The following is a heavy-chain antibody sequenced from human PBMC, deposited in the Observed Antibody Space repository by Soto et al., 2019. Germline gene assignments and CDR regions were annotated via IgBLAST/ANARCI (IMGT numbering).Heavy chain of an antibody. D-gene: IGHD2-15*01. CDR2: IYYSGST. Sequence: QVQLQESGPGLVKPSQTLSLTCTVSGGSISSGGYYWSWIRQHPGKGLEWIGYIYYSGSTYYNPSLKSRVTISVDTSKNQFSLKLSSVTAADTAVYYCARDTVRRDDLYCSGGSCYSDERYFDYWGQGTLVTVSS. V-gene: IGHV4-31*03. CDR3: ARDTVRRDDLYCSGGSCYSDERYFDY. CDR1: GGSISSGGYY. J-gene: IGHJ4*02.